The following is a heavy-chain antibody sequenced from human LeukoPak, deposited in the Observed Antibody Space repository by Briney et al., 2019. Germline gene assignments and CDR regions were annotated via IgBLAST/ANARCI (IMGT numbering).Heavy chain of an antibody. D-gene: IGHD5-18*01. Sequence: ASVKVSCKASGYTFTSYGISWVRQAPGQGLEWMGWISAYNGNTNYAQKLQGRVTMTTDISTSTAYMELRSLRSDDTAVYYCARDLGGYSYGRPFDYWGQGTLVTVSS. CDR2: ISAYNGNT. CDR1: GYTFTSYG. V-gene: IGHV1-18*01. CDR3: ARDLGGYSYGRPFDY. J-gene: IGHJ4*02.